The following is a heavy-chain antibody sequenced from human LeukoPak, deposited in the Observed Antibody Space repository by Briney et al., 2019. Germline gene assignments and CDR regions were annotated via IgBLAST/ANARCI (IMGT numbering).Heavy chain of an antibody. J-gene: IGHJ4*02. V-gene: IGHV1-69*13. CDR2: IIPIFGTA. CDR3: ARDRGSYYDSRGYYYGY. Sequence: ASVKVSCKASGYTFSSYAISWVRQAPGQGLEWMGGIIPIFGTANYAQKFQGRVTITADESTSTAYMELSSLRSEETAVYYCARDRGSYYDSRGYYYGYWGQGTLVTASS. D-gene: IGHD3-22*01. CDR1: GYTFSSYA.